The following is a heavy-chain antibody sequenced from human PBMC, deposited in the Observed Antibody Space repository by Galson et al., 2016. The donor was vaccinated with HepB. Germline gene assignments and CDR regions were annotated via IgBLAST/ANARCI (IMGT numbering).Heavy chain of an antibody. J-gene: IGHJ5*02. V-gene: IGHV3-30*18. CDR1: GFTFSTYG. CDR3: AKDSYPASWRRRFGFVDH. Sequence: SLRLSCAASGFTFSTYGMHWVRQAPGKGLEWVAVISYDGSNKYFADSMKGRFSIPRDNSKNTLYLQMNSLRAEDTAVYYCAKDSYPASWRRRFGFVDHWGQGTLVTVSS. CDR2: ISYDGSNK. D-gene: IGHD2-2*01.